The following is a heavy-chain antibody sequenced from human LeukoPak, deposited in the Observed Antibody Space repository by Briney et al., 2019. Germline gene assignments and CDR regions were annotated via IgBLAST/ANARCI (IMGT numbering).Heavy chain of an antibody. CDR1: GGSISSGDYY. CDR3: AREYYDILTGYSPPYYFDY. Sequence: PSETLSLTCTVSGGSISSGDYYWSWIRQPPGKGLEWIGYIYYSGSTYYNPSLKSRVTISVDTSKNQFSLKLSSVTAADTAVYYCAREYYDILTGYSPPYYFDYWGQGTLVTVSS. CDR2: IYYSGST. V-gene: IGHV4-30-4*01. J-gene: IGHJ4*02. D-gene: IGHD3-9*01.